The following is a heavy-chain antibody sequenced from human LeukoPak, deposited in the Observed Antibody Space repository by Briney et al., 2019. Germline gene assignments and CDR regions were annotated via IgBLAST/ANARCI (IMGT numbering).Heavy chain of an antibody. V-gene: IGHV3-7*01. CDR3: ARDHGGVFWFDP. CDR1: GFAFSSYW. CDR2: IKQDGSEK. D-gene: IGHD4-23*01. Sequence: PGGSLRLSCAASGFAFSSYWMSWVRQAPGKGLEWVANIKQDGSEKYYVDSVKGRFTISRDNAKNSLYLQMNSLRAEDTAVYYCARDHGGVFWFDPWGQGTLVTVPS. J-gene: IGHJ5*02.